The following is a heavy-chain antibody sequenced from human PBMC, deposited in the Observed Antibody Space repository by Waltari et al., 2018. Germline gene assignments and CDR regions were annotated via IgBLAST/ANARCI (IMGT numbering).Heavy chain of an antibody. J-gene: IGHJ5*02. CDR3: AREGITLGAFDP. V-gene: IGHV3-7*03. D-gene: IGHD1-20*01. CDR1: GFTFRTYW. Sequence: EAQLVESGGDLVQRGGSLRLSCAAPGFTFRTYWMSWVRQSPGKGLEWVANINQDGSDKFYMDSVKGRFTISRDNAKNSLFLEMNSLRGDDTAVYFCAREGITLGAFDPWGQGTLVTVSS. CDR2: INQDGSDK.